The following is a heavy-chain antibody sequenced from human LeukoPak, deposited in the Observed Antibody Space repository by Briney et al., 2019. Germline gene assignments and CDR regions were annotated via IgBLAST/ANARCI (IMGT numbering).Heavy chain of an antibody. Sequence: SETLSLTCAVYGGSFSGYYWSWIRQPPGKGLEWIGEINHSGSTNYNPSLKSRVTISVDTSKNQFSLKLSSVTAADTAVYYCARGRVVVVPAAMSYYYYYYMDVWGKRTTVTVSS. V-gene: IGHV4-34*01. D-gene: IGHD2-2*01. CDR1: GGSFSGYY. CDR2: INHSGST. CDR3: ARGRVVVVPAAMSYYYYYYMDV. J-gene: IGHJ6*03.